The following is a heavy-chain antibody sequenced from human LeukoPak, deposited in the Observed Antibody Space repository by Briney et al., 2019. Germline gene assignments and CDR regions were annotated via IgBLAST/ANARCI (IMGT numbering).Heavy chain of an antibody. CDR3: TTITMVSHFDH. D-gene: IGHD3-10*01. V-gene: IGHV3-15*01. CDR1: GFTFSSYA. J-gene: IGHJ4*02. Sequence: GGSLRLSCAASGFTFSSYAMHWVRQAPGKGLEWIGRIKTKADGWTTDYAAPVNGRFTISRDDSKSTLYLEMNSLTTEDTAVYWCTTITMVSHFDHWGQGTLVTVSS. CDR2: IKTKADGWTT.